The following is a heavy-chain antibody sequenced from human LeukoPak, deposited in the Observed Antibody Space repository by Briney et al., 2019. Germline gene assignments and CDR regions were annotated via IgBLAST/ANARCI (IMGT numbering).Heavy chain of an antibody. CDR3: ARAGGRGFSAYDGDY. J-gene: IGHJ4*02. D-gene: IGHD5-12*01. V-gene: IGHV1-18*01. CDR1: GYTFSSYA. CDR2: ISAYNGNT. Sequence: ASVKVSCKASGYTFSSYAISWVRQAPGQGLEWMGWISAYNGNTNYAQKLQGRVTMTTDTSTSIAYMELRSLRSDDTAVYYCARAGGRGFSAYDGDYWGQGTLVTVSS.